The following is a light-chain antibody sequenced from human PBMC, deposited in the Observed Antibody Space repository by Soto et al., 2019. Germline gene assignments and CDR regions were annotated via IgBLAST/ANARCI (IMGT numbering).Light chain of an antibody. CDR3: NSYTSSSPPYV. CDR1: SSDIGNYDY. CDR2: GVS. J-gene: IGLJ1*01. Sequence: QSVLTQPASVSGSPGQSITISCSGTSSDIGNYDYVAWYQQFPGKTPKLMIYGVSSRPSGVSSRFSGSKSGNTASLTISGLQAEDEADYYCNSYTSSSPPYVFGTGTKVTVL. V-gene: IGLV2-14*01.